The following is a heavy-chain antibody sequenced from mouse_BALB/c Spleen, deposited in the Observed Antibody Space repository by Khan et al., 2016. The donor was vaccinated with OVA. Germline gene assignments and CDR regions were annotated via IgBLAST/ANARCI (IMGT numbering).Heavy chain of an antibody. V-gene: IGHV14-3*02. CDR1: GFNIKDTY. Sequence: VQLQQPGAELVKSGATVKLSCTASGFNIKDTYMHWLKQWPEQGLDWIGRLDPPNRNTKSDPKLQGKATITADTSSIPAYLQHHSQTTKDTPAYYYARMARRWGKGNTLRVCS. CDR2: LDPPNRNT. CDR3: ARMARR. J-gene: IGHJ2*01.